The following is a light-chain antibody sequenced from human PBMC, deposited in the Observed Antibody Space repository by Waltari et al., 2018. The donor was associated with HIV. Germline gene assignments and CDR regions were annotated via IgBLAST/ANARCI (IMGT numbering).Light chain of an antibody. CDR1: SSDIGGYNY. CDR3: SSCAPTNKFYVL. J-gene: IGLJ2*01. Sequence: QSALTQPPSASGSPGQSVTMSCTGTSSDIGGYNYVSWYQQHPGKAPKLIMTEVTKRPSGVPDRFSGSKSGNTASLTVSGLQAEDEAHYYCSSCAPTNKFYVLFGGGTTLTVL. CDR2: EVT. V-gene: IGLV2-8*01.